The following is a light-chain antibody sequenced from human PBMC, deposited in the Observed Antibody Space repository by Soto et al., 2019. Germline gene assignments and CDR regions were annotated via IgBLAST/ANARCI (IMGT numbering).Light chain of an antibody. CDR1: SSDVGAYNY. Sequence: QSVLTQPASVSGSPGQSITISCTGTSSDVGAYNYVSWYQQHPGKAPKLMIYHVSNRPSGVSNRFSGSKSGNTASLTISGLQAEDEADYYCNSYTSSSTVVFGGGTQLTVL. V-gene: IGLV2-14*03. J-gene: IGLJ2*01. CDR3: NSYTSSSTVV. CDR2: HVS.